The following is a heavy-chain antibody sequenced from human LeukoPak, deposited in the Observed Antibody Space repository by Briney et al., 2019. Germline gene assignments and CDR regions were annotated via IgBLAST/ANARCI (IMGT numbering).Heavy chain of an antibody. CDR2: MNPNSGNT. D-gene: IGHD1-1*01. J-gene: IGHJ6*03. CDR3: ARGPPRMEYMDV. CDR1: GYTFTSYD. V-gene: IGHV1-8*03. Sequence: ASVKVSCKASGYTFTSYDINWVRQATGQGLEWMGWMNPNSGNTGYAQKLQGRVTITRNTSISTAYMELSSLRSEDTAVYYCARGPPRMEYMDVWGKGTTVTVSS.